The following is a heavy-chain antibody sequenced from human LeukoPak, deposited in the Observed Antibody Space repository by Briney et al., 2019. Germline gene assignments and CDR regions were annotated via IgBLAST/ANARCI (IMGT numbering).Heavy chain of an antibody. Sequence: SVKVSCKASGGTFSSYAISWVRQAPGQGLEWMGGIIPIFGTANYAQKFQGGVTITTDESTSTAYMELSSLRSEDTAVYYCARESGITMIDRGYYYMDVWGKGTTVTVSS. V-gene: IGHV1-69*05. CDR3: ARESGITMIDRGYYYMDV. CDR2: IIPIFGTA. D-gene: IGHD3-22*01. J-gene: IGHJ6*03. CDR1: GGTFSSYA.